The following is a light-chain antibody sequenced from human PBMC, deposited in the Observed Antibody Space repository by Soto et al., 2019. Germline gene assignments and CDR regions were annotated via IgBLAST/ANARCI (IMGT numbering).Light chain of an antibody. Sequence: EIVLTQSPGTLSLSPVERATLSCRASPSVTNFLAWYQQKPGQAPRLLIHGAFNRATGIPARFSGSGSGTDFTITISRLEPEDFAVYYCQKRSSRPQWKFGQGTKVDI. J-gene: IGKJ1*01. V-gene: IGKV3-11*01. CDR3: QKRSSRPQWK. CDR1: PSVTNF. CDR2: GAF.